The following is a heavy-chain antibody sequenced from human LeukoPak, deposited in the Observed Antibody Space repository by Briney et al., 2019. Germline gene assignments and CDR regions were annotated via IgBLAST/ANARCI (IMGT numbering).Heavy chain of an antibody. Sequence: SGPTLVKPPPTLTLTFTSSGFSLRTRGVGVGWIRQPPGKALEWLSLIYWNDDKRYSPSLKSRLTISKDTSKKQVVLTMTNMDPVDTATYYCARSYSDYDYFNNWFDPWGQGTLVTVSS. CDR3: ARSYSDYDYFNNWFDP. D-gene: IGHD5-12*01. J-gene: IGHJ5*02. V-gene: IGHV2-5*01. CDR2: IYWNDDK. CDR1: GFSLRTRGVG.